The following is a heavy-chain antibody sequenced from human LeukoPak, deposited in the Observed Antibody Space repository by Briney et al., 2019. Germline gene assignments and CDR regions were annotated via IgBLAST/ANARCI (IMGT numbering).Heavy chain of an antibody. V-gene: IGHV4-59*01. CDR1: GGSISSYY. D-gene: IGHD5-24*01. Sequence: SETLSLTCTVSGGSISSYYWSWIRQPPGKRLEWIGYIYYSGSTNYNPSLKSRVTISVDTSKNQFSLKLSSVTAADTAVYYCARGSRDGYWFEKYHHYYMDVWGKGTTVTISS. J-gene: IGHJ6*03. CDR2: IYYSGST. CDR3: ARGSRDGYWFEKYHHYYMDV.